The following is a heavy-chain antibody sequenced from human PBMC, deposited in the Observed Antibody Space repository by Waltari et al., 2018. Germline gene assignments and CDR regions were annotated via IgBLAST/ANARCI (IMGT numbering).Heavy chain of an antibody. Sequence: QVQLVQSGAEVKKPGSSVQVSCKASGGTFSSYAISWVRQAPGQGLAWLGMISPILGTENYAKKFQGRVTMTADKATSTAYMELSSLSAENAALYYCARGGATGTNTYFEHWGQGTLVIVSS. CDR1: GGTFSSYA. CDR2: ISPILGTE. V-gene: IGHV1-69*08. J-gene: IGHJ1*01. CDR3: ARGGATGTNTYFEH. D-gene: IGHD1-7*01.